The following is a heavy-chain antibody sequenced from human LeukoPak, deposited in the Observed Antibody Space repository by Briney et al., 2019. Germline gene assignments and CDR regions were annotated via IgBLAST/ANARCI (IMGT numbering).Heavy chain of an antibody. V-gene: IGHV3-23*01. CDR2: ISPAGDAT. Sequence: GGSLRLSCAASGFTFSAFGMSWVRQAPGKGLEWVSTISPAGDATYYTDSVKGRFTISRDNSKNTLYLQMNSLRAEDTAVYYCAKSHWMDVWGQGTTVTVSS. CDR1: GFTFSAFG. CDR3: AKSHWMDV. J-gene: IGHJ6*02.